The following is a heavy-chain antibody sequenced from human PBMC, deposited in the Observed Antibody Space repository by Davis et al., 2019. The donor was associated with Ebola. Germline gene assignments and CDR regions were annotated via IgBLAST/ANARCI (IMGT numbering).Heavy chain of an antibody. J-gene: IGHJ4*02. CDR2: INRDGSDI. CDR3: ASLDY. V-gene: IGHV3-74*03. CDR1: GFSFSTYW. Sequence: PGGFLRLSCAASGFSFSTYWMHWVRQVPGKGLVWVSRINRDGSDIKYADSVKGRFTISRDNAKNTLYLQLNNLRAEDTGVYYCASLDYWGQGTLVTVSS.